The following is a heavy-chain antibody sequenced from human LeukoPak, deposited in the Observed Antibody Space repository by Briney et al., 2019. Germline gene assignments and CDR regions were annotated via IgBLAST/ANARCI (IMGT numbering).Heavy chain of an antibody. J-gene: IGHJ4*02. D-gene: IGHD3-3*01. Sequence: PSETLSLTCTVSGGSISSSSYYWGWIRQPPGKGLEWIGSIYYSGSTYYNPSLKSRVTISVDTSKNQFSLKLSSVTAADTAVYYCARWNRRITIFGVAHYFDYWGQGTLVTVSS. CDR1: GGSISSSSYY. CDR2: IYYSGST. V-gene: IGHV4-39*01. CDR3: ARWNRRITIFGVAHYFDY.